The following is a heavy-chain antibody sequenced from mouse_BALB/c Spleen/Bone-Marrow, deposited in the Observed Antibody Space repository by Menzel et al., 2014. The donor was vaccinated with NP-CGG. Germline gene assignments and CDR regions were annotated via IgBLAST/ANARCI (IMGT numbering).Heavy chain of an antibody. D-gene: IGHD1-1*01. J-gene: IGHJ1*01. CDR2: IDPANGNT. CDR1: GFNIKDTY. CDR3: ASYYYGRYFDV. V-gene: IGHV14-3*02. Sequence: VQLQQSGAELVKPGASVKLSCTASGFNIKDTYMHWVKQRPEQGLEWIGRIDPANGNTKYDPKFQSKATITADTSSNTAYLQLSSLTSEDTAVYYCASYYYGRYFDVWGAGTTVTVSS.